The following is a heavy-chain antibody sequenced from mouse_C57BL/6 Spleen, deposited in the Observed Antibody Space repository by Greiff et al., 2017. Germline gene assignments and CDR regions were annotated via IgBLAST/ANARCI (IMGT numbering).Heavy chain of an antibody. V-gene: IGHV6-3*01. D-gene: IGHD4-1*02. CDR1: GFTFSNYW. J-gene: IGHJ1*03. CDR2: IRLKSDNYAT. Sequence: EVKLLESGGGLVQPGGSMKLSCVASGFTFSNYWMNWVRQSPEKGLEWVAQIRLKSDNYATHYAESVKGRFTISRDDSKSSVYLQMNNLRAEDTGIYYCINWDVWYFDVWGTGTTVTVSS. CDR3: INWDVWYFDV.